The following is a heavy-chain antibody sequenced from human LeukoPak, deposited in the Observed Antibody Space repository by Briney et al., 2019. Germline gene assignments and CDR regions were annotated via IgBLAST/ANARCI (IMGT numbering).Heavy chain of an antibody. CDR2: MYYSGST. Sequence: SETLSLTCTVSGDFITGSTYYWGWIRQPPGKGLEWIGSMYYSGSTYSNPSLRSRVTMSAATSKNQFSLNLKSVTAADTAVYYCARQYYDSTGYYYFDYWGQGTLVTVSS. CDR3: ARQYYDSTGYYYFDY. D-gene: IGHD3-22*01. CDR1: GDFITGSTYY. J-gene: IGHJ4*02. V-gene: IGHV4-39*01.